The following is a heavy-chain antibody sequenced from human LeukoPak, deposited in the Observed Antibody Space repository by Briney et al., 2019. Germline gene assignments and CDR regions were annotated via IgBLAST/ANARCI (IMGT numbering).Heavy chain of an antibody. J-gene: IGHJ4*02. CDR3: ARDRDNSGSYAYYFDY. CDR1: GFTFSSFP. D-gene: IGHD3-22*01. CDR2: ISYDGSNK. Sequence: GGSLRLSCAASGFTFSSFPIQWVRQAPGKGLEWVALISYDGSNKYYADSVKGRFTISRDNSKNTLYLQMNSLRAEDTAVYYCARDRDNSGSYAYYFDYWGQGTRVTVSS. V-gene: IGHV3-30-3*01.